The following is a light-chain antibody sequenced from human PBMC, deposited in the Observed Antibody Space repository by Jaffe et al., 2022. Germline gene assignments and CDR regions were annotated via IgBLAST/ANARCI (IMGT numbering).Light chain of an antibody. J-gene: IGLJ2*01. CDR3: SSYTSTSTQV. Sequence: QSALTQPASVSGSPGQSITISCTGTSSDVGGYNYVSWYQQLPGKAPQLMIYDVSNRPSGVSNRFSGSKSGNTASLTISGLQAEDEADYYCSSYTSTSTQVFGGGTKLTVL. V-gene: IGLV2-14*03. CDR2: DVS. CDR1: SSDVGGYNY.